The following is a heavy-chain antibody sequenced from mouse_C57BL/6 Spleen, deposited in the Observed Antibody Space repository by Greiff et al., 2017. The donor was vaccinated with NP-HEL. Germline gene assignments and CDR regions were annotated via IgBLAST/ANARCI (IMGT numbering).Heavy chain of an antibody. CDR1: GYTFTSYW. V-gene: IGHV1-7*01. CDR3: VNWDVGY. J-gene: IGHJ2*01. CDR2: INPSSGYT. Sequence: QVHVKQSGAELAKPGASVKLSCKASGYTFTSYWMHWVKQRPGQGLEWIGYINPSSGYTKYNQKFKDKATLTADKSSSTAYMQLSSLTYEDSAVYYCVNWDVGYWGQGTTLTVSS. D-gene: IGHD4-1*01.